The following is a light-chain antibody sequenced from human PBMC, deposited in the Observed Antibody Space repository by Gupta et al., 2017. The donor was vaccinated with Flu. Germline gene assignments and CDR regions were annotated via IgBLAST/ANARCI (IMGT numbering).Light chain of an antibody. CDR2: KDT. V-gene: IGLV3-25*03. Sequence: GQTATITCTGDAVQIQNDYSYQQKPGQAPSLVIYKDTERPSGIPDQLSASGSGTSITLTISGGRAEDEAEYYCQSADSTSTYYVFGAGTKVTVL. CDR3: QSADSTSTYYV. J-gene: IGLJ1*01. CDR1: AVQIQN.